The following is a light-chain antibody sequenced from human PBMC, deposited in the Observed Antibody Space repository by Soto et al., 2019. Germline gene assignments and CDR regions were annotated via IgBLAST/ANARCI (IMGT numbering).Light chain of an antibody. V-gene: IGKV3-15*01. CDR3: QQYNNWWT. J-gene: IGKJ1*01. CDR1: QSINSN. Sequence: EIVLTQSPGALSLSPGARAPLSCRASQSINSNLAWYQQRPGQAPRLLIYGASTRATGIPARFSGSGSGTEFTLTISSLQSEDFAVYYCQQYNNWWTFGQGTKVDIK. CDR2: GAS.